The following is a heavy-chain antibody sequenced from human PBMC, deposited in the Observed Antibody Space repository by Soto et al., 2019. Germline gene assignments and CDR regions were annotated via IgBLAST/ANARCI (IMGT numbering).Heavy chain of an antibody. D-gene: IGHD3-3*01. V-gene: IGHV3-11*01. CDR1: GYTFSDYY. CDR3: ASHYDMWSGYLSPVDY. J-gene: IGHJ4*02. Sequence: QVQLVESGGDLVKPGGSLRLSCAASGYTFSDYYMSWIRQAPGEGLEWISYIDTSGTKIYYADSVKGRFTITRDNAKNSLYPEMNSLRDEDTAVYYCASHYDMWSGYLSPVDYWGQGTLVTVSS. CDR2: IDTSGTKI.